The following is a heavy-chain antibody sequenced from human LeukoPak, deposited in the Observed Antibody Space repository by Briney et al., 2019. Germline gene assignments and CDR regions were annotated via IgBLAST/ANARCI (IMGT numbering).Heavy chain of an antibody. D-gene: IGHD3-22*01. CDR1: GGSISSYY. Sequence: SETLSLTCTVSGGSISSYYWSWIRQPPGKGLEWIGYIYYSGSTNYNPSLKSRVTISVDTSKNQFSLKLSSVTAADTAVYYCARGDYYDSSGYPDAFDIWGQGTMVTVSS. J-gene: IGHJ3*02. CDR3: ARGDYYDSSGYPDAFDI. CDR2: IYYSGST. V-gene: IGHV4-59*12.